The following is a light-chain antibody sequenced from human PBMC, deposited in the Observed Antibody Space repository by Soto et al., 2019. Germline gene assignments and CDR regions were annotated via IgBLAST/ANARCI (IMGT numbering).Light chain of an antibody. CDR2: DSS. CDR3: QQYGSSPPMT. J-gene: IGKJ1*01. CDR1: QSVSSY. V-gene: IGKV3-11*01. Sequence: EIVLTQSPATLSLSPGERATLSCRASQSVSSYLAWYQQKPGQAPRLLIYDSSNRATGIPARFSGSGSGTDFTLTISSLEPEDFAVYYCQQYGSSPPMTFGQGTKVEMK.